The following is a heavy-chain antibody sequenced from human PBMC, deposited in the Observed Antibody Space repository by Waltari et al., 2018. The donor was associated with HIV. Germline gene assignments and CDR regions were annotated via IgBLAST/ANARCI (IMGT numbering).Heavy chain of an antibody. D-gene: IGHD3-3*01. CDR1: GVSISGHRW. CDR2: IYHAGRT. Sequence: VQLQQSGPGLVKPAGTLSLTCAVSGVSISGHRWWSWVRQSPGRGLEWIGEIYHAGRTNFNPALKSRLTLSIDKSKNHFSLRLKSLTAADTAVYYCATGAYYEFWAGLVGYLAYWGQGSSVTVSS. J-gene: IGHJ4*02. CDR3: ATGAYYEFWAGLVGYLAY. V-gene: IGHV4-4*02.